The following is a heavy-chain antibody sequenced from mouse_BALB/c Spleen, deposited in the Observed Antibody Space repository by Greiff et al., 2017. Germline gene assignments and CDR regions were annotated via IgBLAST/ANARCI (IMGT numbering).Heavy chain of an antibody. CDR1: GFSLTSYD. J-gene: IGHJ2*01. Sequence: QVQLQQSGPGLVAPSQSLSITCTVSGFSLTSYDISWIRQPPGKGLEWLGVIWTGGGTNYNSAFMSRLSISKDNSKSQVFLKMNSLQTDDTAIYYCVRAGYYGNHLDYWGQGTTLTVSS. D-gene: IGHD2-1*01. CDR3: VRAGYYGNHLDY. CDR2: IWTGGGT. V-gene: IGHV2-9-2*01.